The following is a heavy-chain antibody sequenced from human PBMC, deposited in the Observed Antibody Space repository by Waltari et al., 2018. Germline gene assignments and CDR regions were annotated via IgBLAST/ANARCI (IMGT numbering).Heavy chain of an antibody. Sequence: QVQLVQSGAEVKKPGASVKVSCKASGYTFTSYDINWVRKATGQGLEWMGWMNPNSGNTGYAQKFQGRVTITRNTSISTAYMELSSLRSEDTAVYYCARNYYGSGRRHNWFDPWGQGTLVTVSS. J-gene: IGHJ5*02. D-gene: IGHD3-10*01. CDR2: MNPNSGNT. CDR3: ARNYYGSGRRHNWFDP. V-gene: IGHV1-8*03. CDR1: GYTFTSYD.